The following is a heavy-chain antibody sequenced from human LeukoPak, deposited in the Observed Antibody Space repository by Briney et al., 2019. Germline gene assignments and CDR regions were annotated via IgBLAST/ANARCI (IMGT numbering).Heavy chain of an antibody. CDR2: INPNIGDT. D-gene: IGHD5-12*01. Sequence: ASVKVSCKASGYIFTGYYLHWVRQAPGQGLEWMGWINPNIGDTNYAQKFQGRVTMTSDTSISTAYMEMRRLRSDDTAVYYCAGAKNVATSGESDYWGQGTLVTVSS. CDR3: AGAKNVATSGESDY. V-gene: IGHV1-2*02. CDR1: GYIFTGYY. J-gene: IGHJ4*02.